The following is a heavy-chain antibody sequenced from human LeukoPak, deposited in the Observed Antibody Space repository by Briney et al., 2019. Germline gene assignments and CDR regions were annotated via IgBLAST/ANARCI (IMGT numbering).Heavy chain of an antibody. CDR3: ARGVAVAGTGDYYYYYYMDV. CDR2: IYYSGST. J-gene: IGHJ6*03. D-gene: IGHD6-19*01. Sequence: SETLSLTCTVSGGSISSYYWSWIRQPPGKGLEWIGYIYYSGSTNYNPSLKSRVTISVDTSKNQFSLKLSSVTAADTAGYYCARGVAVAGTGDYYYYYYMDVWGKGTTVTVSS. V-gene: IGHV4-59*01. CDR1: GGSISSYY.